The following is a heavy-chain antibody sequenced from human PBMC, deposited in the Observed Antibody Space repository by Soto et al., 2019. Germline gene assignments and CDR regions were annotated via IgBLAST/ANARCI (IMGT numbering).Heavy chain of an antibody. CDR3: ARAPGGSSSFVDY. V-gene: IGHV1-3*05. Sequence: QVQLVQSGAEEKKPGASVKVSCKASGYTFTSYAMHWVRQAPGQRLEWMGWINAGNGNTKYSQKFQGRVTITRDTSASTAYMELSSLRSEDAAVYYCARAPGGSSSFVDYWGQGTLVTVSS. CDR1: GYTFTSYA. J-gene: IGHJ4*02. CDR2: INAGNGNT. D-gene: IGHD6-6*01.